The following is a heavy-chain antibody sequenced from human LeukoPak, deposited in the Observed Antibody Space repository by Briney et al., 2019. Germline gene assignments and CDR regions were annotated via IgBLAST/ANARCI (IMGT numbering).Heavy chain of an antibody. V-gene: IGHV4-59*08. D-gene: IGHD2-15*01. Sequence: SETLSLTCSVSGGSISSYYWSWIRQPPGKGLEWIGYIYYSGRTSYNPSLKSRVTISVDTSKNQFSLKLSSVTAADTAVYYCARGIVVVAQLGFYFYYMDVWGKGTTVTISS. CDR3: ARGIVVVAQLGFYFYYMDV. CDR1: GGSISSYY. J-gene: IGHJ6*03. CDR2: IYYSGRT.